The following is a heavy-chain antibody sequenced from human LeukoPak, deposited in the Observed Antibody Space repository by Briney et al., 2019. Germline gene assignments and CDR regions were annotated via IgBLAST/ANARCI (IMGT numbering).Heavy chain of an antibody. D-gene: IGHD5-18*01. CDR2: ISWNSGSI. Sequence: GRSLRLSCAASGFTFDDYAMHWVRQAPGKGLEWVSGISWNSGSIGYADSVKGRFTISRDNAKNSLYLQMNSLRAKDTALYYCARERGYSYGGGAFDIWGQGTMVTVSS. CDR3: ARERGYSYGGGAFDI. CDR1: GFTFDDYA. V-gene: IGHV3-9*01. J-gene: IGHJ3*02.